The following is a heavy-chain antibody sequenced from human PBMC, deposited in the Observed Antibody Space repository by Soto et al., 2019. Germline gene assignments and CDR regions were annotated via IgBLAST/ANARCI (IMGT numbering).Heavy chain of an antibody. J-gene: IGHJ6*03. CDR1: GGSISSSSYY. V-gene: IGHV4-39*01. Sequence: QLQLQESGPGLVKPSETLSLTCTVSGGSISSSSYYWGWIRQPPGKGLEWIGSIYYSGSTYYNPSLKSRVTISVDTSKNQFSLKLSSVTAADTAVYYCARPAGTAHYYYYYMDVWGKGTTVTVSS. CDR3: ARPAGTAHYYYYYMDV. D-gene: IGHD6-19*01. CDR2: IYYSGST.